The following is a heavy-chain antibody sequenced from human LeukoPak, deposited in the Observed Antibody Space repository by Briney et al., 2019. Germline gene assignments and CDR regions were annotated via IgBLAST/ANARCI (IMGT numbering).Heavy chain of an antibody. CDR3: ARDTRGESDY. CDR1: GFTFRTYG. V-gene: IGHV3-48*04. D-gene: IGHD2-2*01. J-gene: IGHJ4*01. CDR2: INSNRDTV. Sequence: QAGGSLRLSCAASGFTFRTYGMNWVRQAPGKGLEWISYINSNRDTVHYSNSVEGRFTISRDNAKNSLYLQMNSLRAEDTAMYYCARDTRGESDYWGHGTLVTVSS.